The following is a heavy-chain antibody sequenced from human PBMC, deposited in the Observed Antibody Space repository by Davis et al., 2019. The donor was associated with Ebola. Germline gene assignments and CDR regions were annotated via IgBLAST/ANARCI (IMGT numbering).Heavy chain of an antibody. CDR3: TILAISYYFDS. V-gene: IGHV1-3*01. Sequence: ASVKVSCKASGYRFTSYVMHWVRQAPGQGLEWMGWINAGNGNTKYSQKFQGRVTITRDTSASTAYMDLSSLTSEDTAVYYCTILAISYYFDSWGQGTLVTVSS. CDR2: INAGNGNT. CDR1: GYRFTSYV. D-gene: IGHD3-16*02. J-gene: IGHJ4*02.